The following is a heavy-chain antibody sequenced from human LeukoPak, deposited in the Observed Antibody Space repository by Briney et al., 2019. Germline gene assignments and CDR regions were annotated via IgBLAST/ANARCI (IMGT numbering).Heavy chain of an antibody. CDR1: GFRFSSYA. CDR3: AKDEWERRAPLYFDY. J-gene: IGHJ4*02. Sequence: GGSLRLSCAASGFRFSSYAMSWVRQAPGKGLEWVSAISGSGVSTYYADSVKGRFTISRDNSKNTLYLQMNSLRAEDTAVYYCAKDEWERRAPLYFDYWGQGTLVTVSS. D-gene: IGHD1-26*01. CDR2: ISGSGVST. V-gene: IGHV3-23*01.